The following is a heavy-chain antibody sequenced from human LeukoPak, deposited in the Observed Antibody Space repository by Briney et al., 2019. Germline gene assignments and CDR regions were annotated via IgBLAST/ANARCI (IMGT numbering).Heavy chain of an antibody. D-gene: IGHD1-7*01. CDR1: GGSFSNYY. CDR3: ARRWNYGRNYYIDV. CDR2: INDSGRI. Sequence: SETLSLTCTVYGGSFSNYYWSWIRQPPGKGLEWIGEINDSGRINYNPSLMSRVTVSVDTSKNQFSLRLTSVTATDTAVYYCARRWNYGRNYYIDVWGNGATVSVSS. J-gene: IGHJ6*03. V-gene: IGHV4-34*01.